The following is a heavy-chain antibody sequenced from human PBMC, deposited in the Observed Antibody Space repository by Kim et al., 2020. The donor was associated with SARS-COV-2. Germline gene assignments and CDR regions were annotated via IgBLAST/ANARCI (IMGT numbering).Heavy chain of an antibody. CDR3: ARAGGAPRGNWFDP. Sequence: SETLSLTCTVSGGSISSSSYYWGWIRQPPGKGLEWIGSIYYSGSTYYNPSLKSRVTISVDTSKNQFSLKLSSVTAADTAVYYCARAGGAPRGNWFDPWGQGTLVTVSS. V-gene: IGHV4-39*07. J-gene: IGHJ5*02. CDR2: IYYSGST. CDR1: GGSISSSSYY.